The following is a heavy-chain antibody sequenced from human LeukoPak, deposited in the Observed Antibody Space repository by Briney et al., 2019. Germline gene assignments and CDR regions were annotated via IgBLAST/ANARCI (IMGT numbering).Heavy chain of an antibody. V-gene: IGHV1-18*01. D-gene: IGHD4-17*01. CDR1: GYTFTSYG. CDR2: ISAYNGNT. Sequence: ASVKVSCKASGYTFTSYGISWVRQAPGQGLEWMGWISAYNGNTNYAQKLQGRVTMTTDTSTSTAYMELRSLRSDDTVVYYCARDAKAVYGDYVFPSDYWGQGTLVTVSS. J-gene: IGHJ4*02. CDR3: ARDAKAVYGDYVFPSDY.